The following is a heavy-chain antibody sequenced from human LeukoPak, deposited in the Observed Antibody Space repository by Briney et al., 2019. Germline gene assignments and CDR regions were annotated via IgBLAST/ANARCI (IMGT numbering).Heavy chain of an antibody. D-gene: IGHD3-10*01. CDR3: ARLVRAQMTMVRGVDKWFDP. V-gene: IGHV4-34*01. Sequence: SETLSLTCAVYGGSFTGYYWSWIRQPPGKGLEWNGEINHSGSTNYNPSLKSRATISVDTSKNQFSLKMSSVTAADTAVYYCARLVRAQMTMVRGVDKWFDPWGQGTLVTVSS. CDR2: INHSGST. J-gene: IGHJ5*02. CDR1: GGSFTGYY.